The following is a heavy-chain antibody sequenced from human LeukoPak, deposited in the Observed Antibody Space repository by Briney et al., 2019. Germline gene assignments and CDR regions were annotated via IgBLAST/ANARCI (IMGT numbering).Heavy chain of an antibody. CDR3: AREGYYYDSSGYDY. D-gene: IGHD3-22*01. J-gene: IGHJ4*02. Sequence: ASVKVSCKASGYTFTSYDINWVRQAPGQGLEWMGWISAYNGNTNYAQKLQGRVTMTTDTSTSTAYMELRSLRSDDTAVYYCAREGYYYDSSGYDYWGQGTLVTVSS. V-gene: IGHV1-18*01. CDR1: GYTFTSYD. CDR2: ISAYNGNT.